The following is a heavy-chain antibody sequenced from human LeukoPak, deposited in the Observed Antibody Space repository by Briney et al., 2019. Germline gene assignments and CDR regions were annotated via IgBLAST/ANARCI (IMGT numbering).Heavy chain of an antibody. CDR3: AREYSSSWWYYYYYMDV. J-gene: IGHJ6*03. D-gene: IGHD6-13*01. CDR2: IYYSGST. V-gene: IGHV4-39*07. Sequence: PSETLSLTCTVSGGSIISSSYYWGWIRQPPGKGLEWIGSIYYSGSTYYNPSLKSRVTISVDTSKNQFSLKLSSVTAADTAVYYCAREYSSSWWYYYYYMDVWGKGTTVTISS. CDR1: GGSIISSSYY.